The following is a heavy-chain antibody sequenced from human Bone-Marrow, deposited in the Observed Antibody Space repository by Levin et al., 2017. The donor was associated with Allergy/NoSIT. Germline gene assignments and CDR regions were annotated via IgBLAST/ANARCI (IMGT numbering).Heavy chain of an antibody. D-gene: IGHD3/OR15-3a*01. CDR3: ARRGLGGLDV. V-gene: IGHV1-18*01. Sequence: ASVKVSCKASGYSFTDYGISWVRQAPGQGPEWMGWIGLYNGKTRYSQRFEGRALITADTSTNTAYMELRTLTSDDTAVYYCARRGLGGLDVWGQGTPVTVSS. CDR1: GYSFTDYG. J-gene: IGHJ6*02. CDR2: IGLYNGKT.